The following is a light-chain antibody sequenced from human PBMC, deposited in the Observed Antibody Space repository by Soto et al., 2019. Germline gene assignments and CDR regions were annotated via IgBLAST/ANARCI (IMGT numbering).Light chain of an antibody. CDR2: GAS. Sequence: EIVMTQSPATLSVSLGERATLSCRASQSVSSNLAWYQQKPGQAPRLLIYGASTRDTGVPARFSGSGSGTEFTLTISSLQSEDFAVYYCQQYNNWRRSTFGQGTKLEIK. J-gene: IGKJ2*02. CDR3: QQYNNWRRST. V-gene: IGKV3-15*01. CDR1: QSVSSN.